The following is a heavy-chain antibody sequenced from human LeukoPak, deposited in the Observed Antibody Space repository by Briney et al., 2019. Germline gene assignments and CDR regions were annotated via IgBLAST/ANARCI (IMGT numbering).Heavy chain of an antibody. CDR3: AKDPWSHSPPI. Sequence: GGSLRLSCAASGFTFSSYWMSWVRQAPGKGLEWVSGISWNSGSIGYADSVKGRFTISRDNAKNSLYLQMNSLRAEDTALYYCAKDPWSHSPPIWGQGTMVTVSS. J-gene: IGHJ3*02. CDR2: ISWNSGSI. D-gene: IGHD3-3*01. CDR1: GFTFSSYW. V-gene: IGHV3-9*01.